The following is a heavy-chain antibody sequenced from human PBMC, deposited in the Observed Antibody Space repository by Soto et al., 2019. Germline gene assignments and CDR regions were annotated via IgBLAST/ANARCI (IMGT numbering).Heavy chain of an antibody. CDR3: ASLLWFGELRKYNWFDP. CDR1: GFTFSSYS. CDR2: ISSSSSYI. J-gene: IGHJ5*02. D-gene: IGHD3-10*01. V-gene: IGHV3-21*01. Sequence: EVQLVESGGGLVKPGGSLRLSCAASGFTFSSYSMNWVRQAPGKGLEWVSSISSSSSYIYYADSVKGRFTISRDNAKNSLYLQMNSLSAEDTAVYYCASLLWFGELRKYNWFDPWGQGTLVTVSS.